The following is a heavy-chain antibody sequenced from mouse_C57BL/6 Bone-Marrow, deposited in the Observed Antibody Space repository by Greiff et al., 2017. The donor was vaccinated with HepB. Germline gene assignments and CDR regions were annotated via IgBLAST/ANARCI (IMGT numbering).Heavy chain of an antibody. Sequence: EVQLVESGGGLVKPGGSLKLSCAASGFTFSSYAMSWVRQTPEKRLEWVATISDGGSYTYYPDNVKGRFTISRDNAKNNLYLQMSHRKSEDTAMYYCARDYYYGSTYYYAMDYWGQGTSGTVSS. V-gene: IGHV5-4*01. J-gene: IGHJ4*01. D-gene: IGHD1-1*01. CDR2: ISDGGSYT. CDR3: ARDYYYGSTYYYAMDY. CDR1: GFTFSSYA.